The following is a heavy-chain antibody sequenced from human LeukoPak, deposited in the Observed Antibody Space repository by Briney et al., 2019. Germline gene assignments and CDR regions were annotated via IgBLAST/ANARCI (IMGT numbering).Heavy chain of an antibody. CDR1: GGTFSSYA. D-gene: IGHD3-16*02. CDR2: IIPIFGTA. CDR3: ARLEGSYPTYYFDY. Sequence: ASVKVSCKASGGTFSSYAISWVRQAPGQGLEWMGGIIPIFGTANYAQKFQGRVTITADESTSTAYMELSSLRSGDTAVYYCARLEGSYPTYYFDYWGQGTLVTVSS. V-gene: IGHV1-69*01. J-gene: IGHJ4*02.